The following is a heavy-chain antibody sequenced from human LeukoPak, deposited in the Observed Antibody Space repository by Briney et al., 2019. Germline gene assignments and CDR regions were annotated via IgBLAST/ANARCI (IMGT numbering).Heavy chain of an antibody. Sequence: PGGSLRLSCAASGFTVSSNYMSWVRQAPGKGLEWVSVIYSGGSTYYADSVKGRFTISRDNSKNTLYLQMDSLRAEDTAVYYCAKGYSSGWYEALLGWGQGTLVTVSS. CDR3: AKGYSSGWYEALLG. CDR2: IYSGGST. D-gene: IGHD6-19*01. J-gene: IGHJ4*02. V-gene: IGHV3-53*01. CDR1: GFTVSSNY.